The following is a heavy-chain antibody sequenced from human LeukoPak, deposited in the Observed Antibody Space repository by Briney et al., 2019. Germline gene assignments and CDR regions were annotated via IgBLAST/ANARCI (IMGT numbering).Heavy chain of an antibody. CDR2: IKEDESAK. CDR1: GFIFTDHW. Sequence: SGGSLRLSCVASGFIFTDHWMRWVRQARGKGMDWVANIKEDESAKFYADSVRGRFTISRDNAKNSVYLEMNNLRVEDTAVYYCARAVDVADYWGRGTLVTVSS. CDR3: ARAVDVADY. D-gene: IGHD3-16*01. J-gene: IGHJ4*02. V-gene: IGHV3-7*01.